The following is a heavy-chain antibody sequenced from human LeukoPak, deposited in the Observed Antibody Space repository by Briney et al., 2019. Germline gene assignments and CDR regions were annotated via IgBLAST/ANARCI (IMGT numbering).Heavy chain of an antibody. CDR1: GFTFSSYA. CDR3: ARDVSRITIFGVAPDAFDI. J-gene: IGHJ3*02. V-gene: IGHV3-30-3*01. CDR2: ISYDGSNK. D-gene: IGHD3-3*01. Sequence: GRSLRLSCAASGFTFSSYAMHWVRQAPGKGLEWVAVISYDGSNKYYADSVKGRFTISRDNSKNTLYLQMNSLRAEDTAVYYCARDVSRITIFGVAPDAFDIWGQGTMVTVSS.